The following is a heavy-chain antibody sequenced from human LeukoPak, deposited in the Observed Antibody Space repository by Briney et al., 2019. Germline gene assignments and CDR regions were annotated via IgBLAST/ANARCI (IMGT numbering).Heavy chain of an antibody. J-gene: IGHJ4*02. V-gene: IGHV4-59*01. CDR2: MHNGVHT. Sequence: SETLSLTCTLPGDPISSDFWSSIRQPPGKGLEWIGYMHNGVHTNYNPSLKSRVTISGDTSKNQVSLKLTSVTAADTAVYYFAVTIKRDYGDTNLDYWGQGTLVTVSS. CDR3: AVTIKRDYGDTNLDY. CDR1: GDPISSDF. D-gene: IGHD4/OR15-4a*01.